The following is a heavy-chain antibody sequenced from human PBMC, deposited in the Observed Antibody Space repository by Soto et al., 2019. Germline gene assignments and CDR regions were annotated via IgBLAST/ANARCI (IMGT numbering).Heavy chain of an antibody. CDR2: IYPTGNT. D-gene: IGHD3-22*01. Sequence: SETLSLTCSVSGDSLSNYHWSWIRQPAGKGLEWIGRIYPTGNTNYNPSLKSRVTMSVDTSKNQFSLKLTSMTAADTAVYYCARGYDTYEYWGQGTLVTVSS. CDR3: ARGYDTYEY. CDR1: GDSLSNYH. J-gene: IGHJ1*01. V-gene: IGHV4-4*07.